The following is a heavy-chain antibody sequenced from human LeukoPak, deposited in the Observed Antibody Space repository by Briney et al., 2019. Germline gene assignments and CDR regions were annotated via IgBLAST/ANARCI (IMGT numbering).Heavy chain of an antibody. D-gene: IGHD4-23*01. V-gene: IGHV4-59*08. CDR2: IYYSGST. Sequence: SETLSLTCAASGGSISSSCWSWIRQPPGKGLEWIGYIYYSGSTNYNPSLKSRVTISIDTSKNQFSLKLSSVTAADTAVYYCAEHRDDYGGRLDWRQGTLVTVSS. CDR1: GGSISSSC. J-gene: IGHJ4*02. CDR3: AEHRDDYGGRLD.